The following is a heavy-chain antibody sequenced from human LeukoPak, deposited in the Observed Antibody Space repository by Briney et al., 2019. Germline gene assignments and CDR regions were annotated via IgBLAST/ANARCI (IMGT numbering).Heavy chain of an antibody. CDR1: GIAFENYA. CDR2: IGEVGITT. V-gene: IGHV3-43*02. CDR3: AKGFSILTSKHYFYYHGFDV. J-gene: IGHJ6*02. D-gene: IGHD3-9*01. Sequence: GGSLRLSCAASGIAFENYAMNWVRQAPGKGLEWVSLIGEVGITTWHADSVKRRFTISRDNGKNSLYLHMNSLRPEDTALYYCAKGFSILTSKHYFYYHGFDVWGQGTPVTVSS.